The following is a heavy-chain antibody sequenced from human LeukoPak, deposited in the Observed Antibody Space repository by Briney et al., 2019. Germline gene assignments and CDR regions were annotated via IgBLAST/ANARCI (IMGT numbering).Heavy chain of an antibody. D-gene: IGHD6-19*01. CDR1: GDSIDGHY. Sequence: SETLSLTCTISGDSIDGHYWSWIRQPPGKRLEWIGDIHHKGSTNYNLSLKSRVTISVDTSKNHLSLNLTSVLAADTAIYYCARRDTGWNYCDYWGQGILVTASS. J-gene: IGHJ4*02. V-gene: IGHV4-59*08. CDR3: ARRDTGWNYCDY. CDR2: IHHKGST.